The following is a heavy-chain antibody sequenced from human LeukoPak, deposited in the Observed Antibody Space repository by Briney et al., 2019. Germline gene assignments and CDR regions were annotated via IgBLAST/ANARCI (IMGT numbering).Heavy chain of an antibody. CDR3: ARDQRPAANPEYFQH. J-gene: IGHJ1*01. D-gene: IGHD2-2*01. CDR1: GVTFSSYA. Sequence: GGSLSLSCAASGVTFSSYAMHGFRKAPAKGREGVAVISYDGSNKYYADSVKGRFTISRDNSKNTLYLQMNSLRAEDTAVYYCARDQRPAANPEYFQHWGQGTLVTVSS. CDR2: ISYDGSNK. V-gene: IGHV3-30*17.